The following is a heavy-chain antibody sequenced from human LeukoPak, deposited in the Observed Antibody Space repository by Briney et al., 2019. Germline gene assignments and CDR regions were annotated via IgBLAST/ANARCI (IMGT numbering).Heavy chain of an antibody. D-gene: IGHD3-10*01. CDR3: ARGGFGSGSYSDY. V-gene: IGHV1-8*01. Sequence: ASVKVSCKASGYTFTSYDINWVRQAPGQGLEWMGWMNPNSGDTGYVQKFQGRVTMTRDTSISTAYMELSSLRPEDTAVYYCARGGFGSGSYSDYWGQGTLVTVSS. CDR1: GYTFTSYD. CDR2: MNPNSGDT. J-gene: IGHJ4*02.